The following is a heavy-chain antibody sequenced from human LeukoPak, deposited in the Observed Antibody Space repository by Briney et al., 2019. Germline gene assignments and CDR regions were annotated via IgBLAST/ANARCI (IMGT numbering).Heavy chain of an antibody. J-gene: IGHJ3*02. V-gene: IGHV4-38-2*01. CDR3: ARRGVTHRPAAFDI. Sequence: PSETLSLTCAVSGYFISSGYYWGWIRQPPGKGLEWIGNIYQSGSTYYSPSLKSRVTISVDTSKNHFSLNLSSMTAADTAVYYCARRGVTHRPAAFDIWGQGTMVTVSS. CDR2: IYQSGST. D-gene: IGHD3-10*01. CDR1: GYFISSGYY.